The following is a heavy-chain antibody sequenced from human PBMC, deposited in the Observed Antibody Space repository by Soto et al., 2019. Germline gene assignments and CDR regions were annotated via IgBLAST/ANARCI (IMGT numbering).Heavy chain of an antibody. V-gene: IGHV3-21*01. D-gene: IGHD2-15*01. CDR2: ISSSSSYI. CDR3: ARDLEYCSGGSCRFGYFQH. CDR1: GFTFSSYS. Sequence: EVQLVESGGGLVKPGGSLRLSCAASGFTFSSYSMNWVRQAPGKGLEWVSSISSSSSYIYYADSVKGRFTISRDNAINSLYLPMNSLRAEDTAVYYCARDLEYCSGGSCRFGYFQHWGQGTLVTVSS. J-gene: IGHJ1*01.